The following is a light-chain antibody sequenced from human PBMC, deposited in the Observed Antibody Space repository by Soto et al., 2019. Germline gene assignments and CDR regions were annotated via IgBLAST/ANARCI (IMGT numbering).Light chain of an antibody. CDR2: EVN. J-gene: IGLJ1*01. CDR3: CSSGGSPTYV. V-gene: IGLV2-23*02. CDR1: SSNVGSYKL. Sequence: QSVLTQPASVSGSPGQSITISCTGTSSNVGSYKLVSWYQQHPGKAPKLMILEVNKRPSGVSNRFSGSKSGNTASLTISGLKVEEEADYYCCSSGGSPTYVFGTGTKVTV.